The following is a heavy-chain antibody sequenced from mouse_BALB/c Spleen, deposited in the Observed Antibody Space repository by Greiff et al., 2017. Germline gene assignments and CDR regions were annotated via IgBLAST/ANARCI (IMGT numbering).Heavy chain of an antibody. CDR3: TRDYDYGNYYAMDY. CDR2: IYPSDSYT. Sequence: QVQLKQPGAELVRPGASVKLSCKASGYTFTSYWINWVKQRPGQGLEWIGNIYPSDSYTNYNQKFKDKATLTVDKSSSTAYMQLSSPTSEDSAVYYCTRDYDYGNYYAMDYWGQGTSVTVSS. D-gene: IGHD2-4*01. CDR1: GYTFTSYW. J-gene: IGHJ4*01. V-gene: IGHV1-69*02.